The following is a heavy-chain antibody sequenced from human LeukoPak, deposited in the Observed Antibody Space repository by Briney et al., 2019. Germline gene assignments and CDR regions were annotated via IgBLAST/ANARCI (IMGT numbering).Heavy chain of an antibody. CDR1: GFAFSSYA. J-gene: IGHJ4*02. CDR3: AKDSDSVTTCLDS. V-gene: IGHV3-23*01. CDR2: ISGSGGST. D-gene: IGHD4-17*01. Sequence: GSLRLSCAASGFAFSSYAMSWVRQAPGKGLEWVSSISGSGGSTHYADSMKGRFTISRDNSKSTLYLQMNSLRVEDTAVYYCAKDSDSVTTCLDSWGQGTLVAVSS.